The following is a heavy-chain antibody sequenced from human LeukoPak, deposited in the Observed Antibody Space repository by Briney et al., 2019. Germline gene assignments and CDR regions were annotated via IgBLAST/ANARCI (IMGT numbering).Heavy chain of an antibody. D-gene: IGHD3-22*01. CDR2: ISWNSGSI. CDR1: GFTFDDYD. Sequence: PGGSLRLSCAAPGFTFDDYDMHWVRQAPGKGLEWVSGISWNSGSIGYADSVKGRFTISRDNAKNSLYLQMNSLRAEDMALYYCAKGLRVVVTDAFDIWGQGTMVTVSS. J-gene: IGHJ3*02. CDR3: AKGLRVVVTDAFDI. V-gene: IGHV3-9*03.